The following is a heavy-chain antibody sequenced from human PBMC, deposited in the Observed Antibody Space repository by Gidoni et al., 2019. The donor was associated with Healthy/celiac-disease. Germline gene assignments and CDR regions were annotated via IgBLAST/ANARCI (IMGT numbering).Heavy chain of an antibody. J-gene: IGHJ6*02. Sequence: QVQLQESGPGLVKPSQTLSSTCTVSGGSISRGDYYWRLIRPPPGKGLEWIGYIYYRGSTYYNRSLKSRVTISVDTSKNQFSLKLSSVTAADTAVYYCAREGRDILTGYYKGAVVYYYYGMDVWGQGTTVTVSS. V-gene: IGHV4-30-4*01. CDR1: GGSISRGDYY. CDR2: IYYRGST. CDR3: AREGRDILTGYYKGAVVYYYYGMDV. D-gene: IGHD3-9*01.